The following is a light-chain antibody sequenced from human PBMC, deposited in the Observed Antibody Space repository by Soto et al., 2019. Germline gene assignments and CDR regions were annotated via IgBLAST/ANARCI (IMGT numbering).Light chain of an antibody. J-gene: IGLJ3*02. CDR2: EVS. Sequence: QPALTQPASVSGSPGQSITISCTGTSSDVGGYSYVSWYQQHPAKAPKLMIYEVSNRPSGVSNRFSGSKSGNTASLTISGLQAEDEGHYYCSSFTSSNTWVFGGGTKLTVL. CDR3: SSFTSSNTWV. V-gene: IGLV2-14*01. CDR1: SSDVGGYSY.